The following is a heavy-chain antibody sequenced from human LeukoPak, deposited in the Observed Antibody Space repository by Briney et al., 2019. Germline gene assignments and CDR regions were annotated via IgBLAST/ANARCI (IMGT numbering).Heavy chain of an antibody. D-gene: IGHD2-2*01. CDR3: ARGIVVVPAAIRSYYYYMDV. Sequence: ASVKVSCKASGYTFTSYDTNWVRQATGQGLEWMGWMNPNSGNTGYAQKFQGRVTMTRNTSISTAYMELSSLRSEDTAVYYCARGIVVVPAAIRSYYYYMDVWGKGTTVTVSS. V-gene: IGHV1-8*01. CDR2: MNPNSGNT. CDR1: GYTFTSYD. J-gene: IGHJ6*03.